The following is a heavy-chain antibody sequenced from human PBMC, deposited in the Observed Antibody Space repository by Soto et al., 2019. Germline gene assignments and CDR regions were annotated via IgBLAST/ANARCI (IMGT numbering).Heavy chain of an antibody. V-gene: IGHV5-51*01. Sequence: PGESLKISCKGSGYSFTSYWIGWVRQMPGKGLEWMGIIYPGDSDTRYIPAFQGQVTISADKSISTPYLQWSSLKASDTDMYYCAREGLPMSIAVAHLHYYDYGMDVWGQGTTVTVSS. CDR2: IYPGDSDT. D-gene: IGHD6-19*01. J-gene: IGHJ6*02. CDR1: GYSFTSYW. CDR3: AREGLPMSIAVAHLHYYDYGMDV.